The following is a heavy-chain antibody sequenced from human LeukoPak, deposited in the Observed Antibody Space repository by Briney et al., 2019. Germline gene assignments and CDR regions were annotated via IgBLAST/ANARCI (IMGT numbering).Heavy chain of an antibody. J-gene: IGHJ4*02. CDR2: IIPIFGTA. D-gene: IGHD5-18*01. Sequence: SVKVSCKASGGTFSSYAISWVRQAPGQGLERMGGIIPIFGTANYAQKFQGRVTITADESTSTAYMELSSLRSEDTAVYYCARGYSYGPPGDYWGQGTLVTVSS. V-gene: IGHV1-69*01. CDR3: ARGYSYGPPGDY. CDR1: GGTFSSYA.